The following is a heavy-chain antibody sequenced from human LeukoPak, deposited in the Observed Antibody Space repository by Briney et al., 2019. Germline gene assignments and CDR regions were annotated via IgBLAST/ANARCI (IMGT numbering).Heavy chain of an antibody. J-gene: IGHJ4*02. V-gene: IGHV3-9*01. CDR3: AKDMLRTSGYSVGFDY. D-gene: IGHD3-3*01. CDR1: GFTFDDYA. CDR2: ISWYSGSI. Sequence: GRSLRLSCAASGFTFDDYAMHWVRQAPGQGLEWVSGISWYSGSIGYADSVKGRFTISRDNAKNSLYLQMNSLRAEDTALYYCAKDMLRTSGYSVGFDYWGQGTLVTVSS.